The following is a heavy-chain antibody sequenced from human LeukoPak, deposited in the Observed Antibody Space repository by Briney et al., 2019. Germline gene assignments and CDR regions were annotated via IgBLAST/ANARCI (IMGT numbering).Heavy chain of an antibody. CDR2: ITNYGDGT. Sequence: GGSLRLSCSASGFIFTDYTIHWVRQAPGKGLEYVSAITNYGDGTYYADSVKGRFTISRDNSKNTVWLQMSSLRPGDTAVYYCVKDTRDTRDDYWGQGTLVTVSS. D-gene: IGHD5-24*01. J-gene: IGHJ4*02. CDR3: VKDTRDTRDDY. CDR1: GFIFTDYT. V-gene: IGHV3-64D*06.